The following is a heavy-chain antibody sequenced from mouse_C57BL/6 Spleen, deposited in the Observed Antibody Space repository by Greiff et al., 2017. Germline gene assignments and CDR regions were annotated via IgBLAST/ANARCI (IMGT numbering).Heavy chain of an antibody. D-gene: IGHD1-1*01. CDR3: ARKTTVYYFDY. Sequence: ESGAELVKPGASVKISCKASGYAFSSYCMNWVKQRPGKGLEWIGQIYPGDGDTNYNGKFKGKATLTADKSSSTAYMQLSSLTSEDSAVYFCARKTTVYYFDYWGQGTTLTVSS. CDR1: GYAFSSYC. V-gene: IGHV1-80*01. J-gene: IGHJ2*01. CDR2: IYPGDGDT.